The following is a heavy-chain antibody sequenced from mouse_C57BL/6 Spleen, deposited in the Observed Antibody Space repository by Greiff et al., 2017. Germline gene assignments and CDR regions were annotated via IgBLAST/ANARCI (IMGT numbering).Heavy chain of an antibody. Sequence: VQLQESGAELVRPGTSVKVSCKASGYAFTNYLIEWVKQRPGQGLEWIGVINPGSGGTNYNEKFKGKATLTADKSSSTAYMQLSSLTSEDSAVYFCAWSNYVNYAMDYWGQGTSVTVSS. D-gene: IGHD2-5*01. CDR2: INPGSGGT. V-gene: IGHV1-54*01. CDR1: GYAFTNYL. J-gene: IGHJ4*01. CDR3: AWSNYVNYAMDY.